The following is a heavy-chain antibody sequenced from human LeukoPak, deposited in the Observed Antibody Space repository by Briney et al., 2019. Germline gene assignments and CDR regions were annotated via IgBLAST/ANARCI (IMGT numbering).Heavy chain of an antibody. CDR2: IYPGDSDI. J-gene: IGHJ4*02. V-gene: IGHV5-51*01. CDR1: GYSFTNYW. Sequence: GESLKISCKGSGYSFTNYWIAWVRQMPGKGLEWMGIIYPGDSDIRYSPSFQGQVTISADNSISTAYLQWGSLKASDTAMYYCARTHTYRSDYWGQGTLVTVSS. CDR3: ARTHTYRSDY. D-gene: IGHD2-21*01.